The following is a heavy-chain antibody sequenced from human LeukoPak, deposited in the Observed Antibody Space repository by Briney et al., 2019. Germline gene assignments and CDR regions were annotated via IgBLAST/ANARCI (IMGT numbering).Heavy chain of an antibody. Sequence: SETLSLTCTVSGYSISSGYYWGWIRQPPGKGLEWIGSIYHSGRTFYNPSLKSRVTISVDTSKNQFSLKLTSVTAADTAVYYCARVVDDFWSGYSYYMDVWGKGTTVTVSS. CDR3: ARVVDDFWSGYSYYMDV. CDR1: GYSISSGYY. J-gene: IGHJ6*03. CDR2: IYHSGRT. D-gene: IGHD3-3*01. V-gene: IGHV4-38-2*02.